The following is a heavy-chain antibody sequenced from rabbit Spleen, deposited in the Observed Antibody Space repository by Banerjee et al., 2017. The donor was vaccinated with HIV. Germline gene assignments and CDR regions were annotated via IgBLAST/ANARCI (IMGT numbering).Heavy chain of an antibody. CDR1: GVSLNDKDV. J-gene: IGHJ6*01. CDR3: ARDTATSFSTYGMDL. Sequence: EQLEESGGGLVKPEGSLTLTCKASGVSLNDKDVMCWVRQAPGKGLEWIACINTITGKTVYATWAKGRFTISKASSTTVTLQMTSLTAADTATYFCARDTATSFSTYGMDLWGPGTLVTVS. V-gene: IGHV1S45*01. CDR2: INTITGKT. D-gene: IGHD1-1*01.